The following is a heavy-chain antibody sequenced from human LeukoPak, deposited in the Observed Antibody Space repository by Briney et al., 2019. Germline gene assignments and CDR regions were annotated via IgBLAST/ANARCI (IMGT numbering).Heavy chain of an antibody. V-gene: IGHV4-59*01. CDR3: ARANGGLRSPNLHYYYYYGMDV. CDR2: IYYSGST. D-gene: IGHD5-12*01. J-gene: IGHJ6*02. Sequence: SETLSLTCTVSGGSISSYYWSWIRQPPGKGLEWIGYIYYSGSTNYNPSLKSRVTISVDTSKNQFSLKLSSVTAADTAVYYCARANGGLRSPNLHYYYYYGMDVWGQGTTVTVSS. CDR1: GGSISSYY.